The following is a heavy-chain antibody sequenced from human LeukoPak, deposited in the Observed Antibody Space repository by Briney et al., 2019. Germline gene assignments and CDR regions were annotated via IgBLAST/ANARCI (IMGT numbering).Heavy chain of an antibody. CDR3: ASTGYCIGGSCYSNYFDH. D-gene: IGHD2-15*01. CDR2: IYLSGST. Sequence: PSETLSLTCTVSGVSITSFYWSWIRQPPGKGLEWIGYIYLSGSTNYNPSLKSRVTVLLDTTKNQVSHKQRTVSASDTAVYYCASTGYCIGGSCYSNYFDHGGQGTLVTVSS. V-gene: IGHV4-59*08. J-gene: IGHJ4*02. CDR1: GVSITSFY.